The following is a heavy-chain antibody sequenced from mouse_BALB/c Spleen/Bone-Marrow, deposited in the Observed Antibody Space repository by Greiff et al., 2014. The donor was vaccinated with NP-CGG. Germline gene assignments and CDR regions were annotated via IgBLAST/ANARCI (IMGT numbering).Heavy chain of an antibody. D-gene: IGHD2-1*01. J-gene: IGHJ3*01. CDR3: GSYGNAY. CDR1: GSSFTDYF. Sequence: LVESGPALVKPGASVKISCTASGSSFTDYFMNWVKQSHGKSLEWIGRINPYNGDTFYNQKFKGKATLTVDKSSSTAHMELLSLTSEDSAAYYCGSYGNAYWGQGTLVTVSA. V-gene: IGHV1-37*01. CDR2: INPYNGDT.